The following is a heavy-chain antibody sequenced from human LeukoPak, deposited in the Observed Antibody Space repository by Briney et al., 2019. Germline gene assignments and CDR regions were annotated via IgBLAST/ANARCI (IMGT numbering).Heavy chain of an antibody. Sequence: GGSLRLSCAASGFTFSTFAMIWVRQPPGKGLEWVSSIFPSGGEIHYADSVRGRFTISRDNSKSTLSLQMNSLRAEDTAIYYCATYRQLLLPFESWGQGTLATVSS. J-gene: IGHJ4*02. CDR1: GFTFSTFA. V-gene: IGHV3-23*01. CDR3: ATYRQLLLPFES. D-gene: IGHD1-1*01. CDR2: IFPSGGEI.